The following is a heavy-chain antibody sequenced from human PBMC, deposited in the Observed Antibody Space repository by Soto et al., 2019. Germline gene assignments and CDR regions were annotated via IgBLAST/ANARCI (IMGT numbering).Heavy chain of an antibody. V-gene: IGHV1-18*01. CDR1: GYTFSSYF. CDR3: ARDFKRYSSPPGPLEY. J-gene: IGHJ4*02. D-gene: IGHD6-13*01. Sequence: ASVKVSCKASGYTFSSYFISWVRQAPGQGLEWMGWISAYNGNTNYAQNLQGRVTMTTDTSTSTAYMELRSLRSDDTAVYYCARDFKRYSSPPGPLEYWGLGTLVTVSS. CDR2: ISAYNGNT.